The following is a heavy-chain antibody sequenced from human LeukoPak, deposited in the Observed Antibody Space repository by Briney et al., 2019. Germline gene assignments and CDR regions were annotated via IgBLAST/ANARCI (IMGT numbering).Heavy chain of an antibody. CDR2: MNPNNGNT. V-gene: IGHV1-8*01. CDR1: GYTFTSYD. D-gene: IGHD6-19*01. Sequence: GASVKVSCKASGYTFTSYDINWVRQATGQGLEWMGWMNPNNGNTDYAQKFQDRVTLTRNTSISTAYMELSSLRSEDMAVYYCTRGGPVAGTHKYFQHWGQGTLVTVSS. J-gene: IGHJ1*01. CDR3: TRGGPVAGTHKYFQH.